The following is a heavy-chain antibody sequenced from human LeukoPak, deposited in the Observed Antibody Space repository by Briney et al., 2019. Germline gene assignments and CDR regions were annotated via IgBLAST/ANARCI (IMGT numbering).Heavy chain of an antibody. CDR3: AKGSHSGYDFYYFDY. Sequence: ASVTVSCKASGYTFTSYYMHWVRQAPGQGLEWMGIINPSGGSTSYAQKFQGRVTMTRDTSTSTVYMELSSLRSEDTAVYYCAKGSHSGYDFYYFDYWGQGTLVTVSS. CDR2: INPSGGST. V-gene: IGHV1-46*01. D-gene: IGHD5-12*01. J-gene: IGHJ4*02. CDR1: GYTFTSYY.